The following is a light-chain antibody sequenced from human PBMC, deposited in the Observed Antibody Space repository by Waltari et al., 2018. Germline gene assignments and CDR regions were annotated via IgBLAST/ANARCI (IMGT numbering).Light chain of an antibody. V-gene: IGKV3-20*01. Sequence: EIVLTQSPGTLSLSPGERATLPCRSSQSVSSRYLAWYQQKPGQAPRLLIYCSSGRATAIPDRFSVSGSGTDFTLTIIRLEPEDFAVYYCHQYGNSPPYTFGQGTKLEIK. CDR3: HQYGNSPPYT. CDR1: QSVSSRY. CDR2: CSS. J-gene: IGKJ2*01.